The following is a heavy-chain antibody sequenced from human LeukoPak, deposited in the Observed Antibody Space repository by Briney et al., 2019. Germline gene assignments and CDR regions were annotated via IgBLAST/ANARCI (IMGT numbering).Heavy chain of an antibody. CDR1: GGSISSGHYY. CDR2: IYHSGTT. Sequence: PSETLSLTCSVSGGSISSGHYYWAWIRQPPGEGLEWIATIYHSGTTYYNLSLKSRVSMSVDTSKNQFSLKLSSVTAADTAFYYCAGELPADAFDVWGPGTLVTVSS. J-gene: IGHJ3*01. CDR3: AGELPADAFDV. D-gene: IGHD2-2*01. V-gene: IGHV4-39*07.